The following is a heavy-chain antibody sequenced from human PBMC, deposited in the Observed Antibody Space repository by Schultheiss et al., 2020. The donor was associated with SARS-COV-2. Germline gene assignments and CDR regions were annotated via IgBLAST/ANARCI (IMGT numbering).Heavy chain of an antibody. CDR3: ARGSDDFWSGRGGAFDI. D-gene: IGHD3-3*01. CDR1: GFTVSSNY. V-gene: IGHV3-66*01. CDR2: IYSGGST. J-gene: IGHJ3*02. Sequence: GGSLRLSCAASGFTVSSNYMSWVRQAPGKGLEWVSVIYSGGSTYYADSVKGRFTISRDNAKNSLYLQMNSLRAENTAVYYCARGSDDFWSGRGGAFDIWGQGTMVTVSS.